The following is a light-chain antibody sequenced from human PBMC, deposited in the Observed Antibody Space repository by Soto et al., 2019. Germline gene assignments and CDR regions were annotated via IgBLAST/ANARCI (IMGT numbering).Light chain of an antibody. CDR1: QSVSNNY. CDR2: GAS. CDR3: QQLNSYPRT. V-gene: IGKV3-20*01. J-gene: IGKJ5*01. Sequence: EIVLTQSPGTLSLSPGERATLSCRASQSVSNNYLAWYQQKPGQAPRLLIYGASNRATGIPDRFSGSGSGTDFTLTISRLEPEDFATYYCQQLNSYPRTFGQGTRLEIK.